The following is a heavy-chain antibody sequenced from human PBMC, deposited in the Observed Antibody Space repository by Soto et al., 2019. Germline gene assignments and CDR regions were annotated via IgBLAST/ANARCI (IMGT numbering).Heavy chain of an antibody. Sequence: QLQLQESGPGLVKPSETLSLTCTVSGGSISSSSYYWGWIHQPPGKGLEWIGSIYYSGSTYYNPSLKSRVTISVDTSKNQFSLKLSSVTAADTAVYYCASTLRFSIYVWRGPFDPWGQGTLVTVSS. J-gene: IGHJ5*02. CDR1: GGSISSSSYY. D-gene: IGHD3-3*01. CDR2: IYYSGST. CDR3: ASTLRFSIYVWRGPFDP. V-gene: IGHV4-39*01.